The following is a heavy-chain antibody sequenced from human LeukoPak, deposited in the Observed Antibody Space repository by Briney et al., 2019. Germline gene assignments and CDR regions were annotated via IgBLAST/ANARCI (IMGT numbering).Heavy chain of an antibody. V-gene: IGHV3-48*04. D-gene: IGHD2-2*03. CDR3: ARDSGYCSSTSCYNDY. CDR1: GFTFSSHS. Sequence: GGSLRLSCVGSGFTFSSHSMNWVRQAPGKGLEWVSYISSSGSTIYYADSVKGRFTISRDNAKNSLYLQMNSLRAEDTAVYYCARDSGYCSSTSCYNDYWGQGTLVTVSS. CDR2: ISSSGSTI. J-gene: IGHJ4*02.